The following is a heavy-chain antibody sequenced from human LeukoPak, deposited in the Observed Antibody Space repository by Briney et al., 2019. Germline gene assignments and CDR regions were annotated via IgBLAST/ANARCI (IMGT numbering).Heavy chain of an antibody. CDR2: IYTSGST. D-gene: IGHD6-19*01. J-gene: IGHJ6*04. V-gene: IGHV4-61*02. CDR3: ARVSGCSGCVLPSDV. Sequence: TSETLSLTCTVSGGSISSGSYYWSWIRQPAGKGLEWIGRIYTSGSTNYNPSLKSRVTISIDTSKNQFSLRLSSVTAADTAVYYCARVSGCSGCVLPSDVWGKGTTVTVSS. CDR1: GGSISSGSYY.